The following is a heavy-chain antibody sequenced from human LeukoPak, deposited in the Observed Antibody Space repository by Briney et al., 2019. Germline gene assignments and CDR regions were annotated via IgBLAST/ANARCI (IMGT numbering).Heavy chain of an antibody. J-gene: IGHJ4*02. D-gene: IGHD3-10*01. CDR3: ARSGMGSGSYRNFDS. V-gene: IGHV1-2*02. CDR1: GYTFTDYH. Sequence: ASVKVSCKASGYTFTDYHMHWVRQAPGQGLEWMGWINPNSGGTNYAQKFQGRVTMTRDTSISTAYIELNRLRSDDTAVYYCARSGMGSGSYRNFDSWGQGALVTVSS. CDR2: INPNSGGT.